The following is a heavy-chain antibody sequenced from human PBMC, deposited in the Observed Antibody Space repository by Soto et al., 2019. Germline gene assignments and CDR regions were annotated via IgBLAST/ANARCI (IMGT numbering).Heavy chain of an antibody. CDR2: IYYSGST. CDR3: ARRYGDAFDF. J-gene: IGHJ4*02. V-gene: IGHV4-59*08. Sequence: QVQLQASGPGLVKPSETLSLTCTVSGGSISSYYWSWIRQPPGKGLEWIGYIYYSGSTNYNPSLKSRVTISVDTSKNQFSLKLSSVTAADTAVYYCARRYGDAFDFWGQGTLVTVSS. CDR1: GGSISSYY. D-gene: IGHD4-17*01.